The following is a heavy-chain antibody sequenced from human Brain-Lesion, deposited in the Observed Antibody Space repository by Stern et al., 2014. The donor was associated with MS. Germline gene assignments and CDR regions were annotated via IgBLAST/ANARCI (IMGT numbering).Heavy chain of an antibody. CDR3: ATLSPGAGGNYYRHFDY. CDR2: FDPEEGET. D-gene: IGHD1-26*01. CDR1: GYTLTELS. Sequence: QVQLEESGAEVKKPGASVKVSCKVSGYTLTELSMHWVRQAPRKGLEWMGGFDPEEGETIYAQKFQGRVSVAEDASTDTAYMELSSLRSEDTAVYYCATLSPGAGGNYYRHFDYWGQGTLVTVSA. J-gene: IGHJ4*02. V-gene: IGHV1-24*01.